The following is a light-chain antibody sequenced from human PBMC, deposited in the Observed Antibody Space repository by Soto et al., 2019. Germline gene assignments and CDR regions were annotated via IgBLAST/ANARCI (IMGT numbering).Light chain of an antibody. J-gene: IGKJ1*01. CDR3: QHYSSQK. V-gene: IGKV3-20*01. Sequence: LIPSPRTLALSREEIDTLSCRASQSLSSGYLAWYQQKFGQAPRLLIYDASNRATGIPARFSGSGSGTDFTLPIPRLEPDDFAVYYCQHYSSQKFGQGTKVDIK. CDR2: DAS. CDR1: QSLSSGY.